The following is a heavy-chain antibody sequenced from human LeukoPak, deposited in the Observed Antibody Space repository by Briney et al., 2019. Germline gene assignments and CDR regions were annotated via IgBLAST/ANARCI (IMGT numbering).Heavy chain of an antibody. CDR2: IYHSGST. Sequence: SGTLPLTCAVSGGSISSSNWWSWVRQPPGKGLEWIGEIYHSGSTNYNPSLKSRVTISVDKSKDQFSLKLSSVTAADTAVYYCARGPDHYYDSSGYLDYWGQGTLVTVSS. D-gene: IGHD3-22*01. V-gene: IGHV4-4*02. CDR1: GGSISSSNW. J-gene: IGHJ4*02. CDR3: ARGPDHYYDSSGYLDY.